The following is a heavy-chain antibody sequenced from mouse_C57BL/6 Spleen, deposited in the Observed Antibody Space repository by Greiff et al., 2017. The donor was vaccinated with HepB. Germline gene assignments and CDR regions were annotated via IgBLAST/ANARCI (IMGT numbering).Heavy chain of an antibody. CDR2: IYPGSGST. Sequence: QVQLQQSGAELVKPGASVKMSCKASGYTFTSYWITWVKQRPGQGLEWIGDIYPGSGSTNYNEKFKSKATLTVDTSSSTAYMQLSSLTSEDSAVVYGARYRYAHWYFDVWGTGTTVTVSS. CDR1: GYTFTSYW. V-gene: IGHV1-55*01. CDR3: ARYRYAHWYFDV. J-gene: IGHJ1*03. D-gene: IGHD1-1*01.